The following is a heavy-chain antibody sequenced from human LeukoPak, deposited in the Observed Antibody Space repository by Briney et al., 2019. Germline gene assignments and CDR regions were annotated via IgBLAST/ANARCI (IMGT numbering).Heavy chain of an antibody. CDR1: GGTFSSYA. CDR2: IIPIFGTA. V-gene: IGHV1-69*06. J-gene: IGHJ4*02. CDR3: ASPHGLGYRSGGSCGLFDY. Sequence: EASVKVSCKASGGTFSSYAISWVRQAPGQGLEWMGGIIPIFGTANYAQKFQGRVTITADKSTSTAYMELSGLRSEDTAVYYCASPHGLGYRSGGSCGLFDYWGQGTLVTVSS. D-gene: IGHD2-15*01.